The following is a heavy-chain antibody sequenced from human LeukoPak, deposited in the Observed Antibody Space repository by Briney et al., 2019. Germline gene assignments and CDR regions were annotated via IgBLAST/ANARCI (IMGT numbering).Heavy chain of an antibody. CDR3: VEGGAPSYYDGSGDSYFDY. CDR1: GFTFSSYA. Sequence: GGSLRLSCTASGFTFSSYAMSWVRQAPGKGLEWVSVISASGGRTSYADSVKGRFTISRDNSKNMLYLQMNSLRAEDTAVYFCVEGGAPSYYDGSGDSYFDYWGQGTLVTVSS. CDR2: ISASGGRT. D-gene: IGHD3-22*01. J-gene: IGHJ4*02. V-gene: IGHV3-23*01.